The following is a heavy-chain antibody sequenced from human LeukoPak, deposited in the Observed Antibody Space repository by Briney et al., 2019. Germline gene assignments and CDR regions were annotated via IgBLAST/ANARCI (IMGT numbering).Heavy chain of an antibody. CDR2: INTDGSTT. CDR1: GFTFSSYW. D-gene: IGHD1-1*01. CDR3: ATWNDKGY. J-gene: IGHJ4*02. V-gene: IGHV3-74*01. Sequence: GGSLRLSCAVSGFTFSSYWMHWVRQAPGKGLVWVSRINTDGSTTNYADSVKGRFTISRDNAKNTLYMQMNSLRAEDTAMYYCATWNDKGYWGQGTMVTVSS.